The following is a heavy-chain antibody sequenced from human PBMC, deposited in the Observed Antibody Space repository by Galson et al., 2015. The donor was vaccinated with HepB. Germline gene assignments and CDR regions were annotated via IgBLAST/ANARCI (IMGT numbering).Heavy chain of an antibody. CDR2: TYYRSKWYL. CDR1: GDSVSSNSAA. V-gene: IGHV6-1*01. CDR3: ARAAIIVALGSSYYGMDV. D-gene: IGHD5-12*01. Sequence: CAISGDSVSSNSAAWTWIRQSPSRGLEWLGRTYYRSKWYLDYAISVKSRITINPDTSKNQFSLQLNSVTPEDAAVYYCARAAIIVALGSSYYGMDVWGQGTTVTVSS. J-gene: IGHJ6*02.